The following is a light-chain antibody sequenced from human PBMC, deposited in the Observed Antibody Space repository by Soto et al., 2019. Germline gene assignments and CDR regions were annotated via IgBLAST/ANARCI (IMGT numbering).Light chain of an antibody. Sequence: QSVLTQPASVSGSLGQSITISCTGTSSDIGGYKYVSWYQQHPGKAPKLMIYDVSNRPTGVSNRFSGSKSGNTATLTISGRQGEDEAEYYCSSYTGGSTYVFGTGTKLTVL. CDR3: SSYTGGSTYV. CDR2: DVS. CDR1: SSDIGGYKY. V-gene: IGLV2-14*01. J-gene: IGLJ1*01.